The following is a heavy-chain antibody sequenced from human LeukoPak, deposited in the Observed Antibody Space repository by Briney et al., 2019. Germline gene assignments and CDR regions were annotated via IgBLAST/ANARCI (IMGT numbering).Heavy chain of an antibody. CDR1: GFTFSSYS. V-gene: IGHV3-15*01. J-gene: IGHJ6*02. D-gene: IGHD3-16*01. CDR3: TTDDDYYFAGMDV. Sequence: GGSLRLSCAASGFTFSSYSMNWVRQAPGKGLEWVGRIKSKTDGGTTDYAAPVKGRFTISRDDSKNTLYLQMNSLKTEDTAVYYCTTDDDYYFAGMDVWGQGTTVTVSS. CDR2: IKSKTDGGTT.